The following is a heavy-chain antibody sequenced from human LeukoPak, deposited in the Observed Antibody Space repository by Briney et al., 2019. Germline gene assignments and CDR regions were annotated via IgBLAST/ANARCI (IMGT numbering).Heavy chain of an antibody. CDR3: ATGQGHGMDV. CDR1: GGSISSYY. V-gene: IGHV4-59*01. J-gene: IGHJ6*02. Sequence: SETLSLTCTVSGGSISSYYWSWIRQPPGKGLEWIGYIYYSGSTNYNPSLKSRVTISVDTSKNQFSLKLSSVTAEDTAVYYCATGQGHGMDVWGQGTTVTVSS. CDR2: IYYSGST.